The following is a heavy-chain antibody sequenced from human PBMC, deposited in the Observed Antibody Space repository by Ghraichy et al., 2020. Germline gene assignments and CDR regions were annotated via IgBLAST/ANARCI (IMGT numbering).Heavy chain of an antibody. CDR1: GFTFSSFA. Sequence: GGSLRLSCAASGFTFSSFAMSWVRQAPGKGLEWVSVISDSGSNTYYTDSVKGRFTISRDNSKNTLSLQMNSLRAEDTAVYYCAKEPVRVPYFEWYNYHGIEVWGQGTTVTVSS. CDR3: AKEPVRVPYFEWYNYHGIEV. J-gene: IGHJ6*02. D-gene: IGHD3-9*01. V-gene: IGHV3-23*01. CDR2: ISDSGSNT.